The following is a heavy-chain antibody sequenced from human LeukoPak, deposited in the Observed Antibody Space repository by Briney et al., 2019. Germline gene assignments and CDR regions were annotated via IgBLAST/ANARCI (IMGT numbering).Heavy chain of an antibody. CDR1: GFTFSSYW. CDR2: INSDGSST. D-gene: IGHD7-27*01. Sequence: PGGSLRLSCAASGFTFSSYWMHWVRQAPGKGLVWVSRINSDGSSTSYADSVKGRFTISRDNAKNTLYLQMNSLRAEDTAVYYCARNWGGYYYYMDVWGKGTTVTVSS. V-gene: IGHV3-74*01. CDR3: ARNWGGYYYYMDV. J-gene: IGHJ6*03.